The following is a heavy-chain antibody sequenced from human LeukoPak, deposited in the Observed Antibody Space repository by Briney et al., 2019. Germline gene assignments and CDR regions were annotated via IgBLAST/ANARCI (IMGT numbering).Heavy chain of an antibody. V-gene: IGHV5-51*01. J-gene: IGHJ6*03. CDR2: IYPGDSDT. CDR3: ARHAQTRYCSGGSCYSAVGYYYYYMDV. CDR1: GYNFTSYW. D-gene: IGHD2-15*01. Sequence: HGESLKISCKGSGYNFTSYWIGWVRQMPGKGLEWMGIIYPGDSDTRYSPSFQGQVTISADKSISTAYLQWSSLKASDTAMYYCARHAQTRYCSGGSCYSAVGYYYYYMDVWGKGTTVTVSS.